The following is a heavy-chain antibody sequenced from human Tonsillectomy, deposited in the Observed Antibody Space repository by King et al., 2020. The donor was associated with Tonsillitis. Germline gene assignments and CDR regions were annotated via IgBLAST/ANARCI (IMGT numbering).Heavy chain of an antibody. Sequence: VQLVESGGGLVQPGGSLRLSCAASGFTFSNYWMSWVRQAPGKGLEWVANIKQDGSEKYYVDFVKGRVTISRENAKNSLYLQMNSLRAEDTAVYYCSRAGGRYSSLGYWGQGTLVTVSS. CDR1: GFTFSNYW. D-gene: IGHD2-15*01. V-gene: IGHV3-7*03. CDR3: SRAGGRYSSLGY. CDR2: IKQDGSEK. J-gene: IGHJ4*02.